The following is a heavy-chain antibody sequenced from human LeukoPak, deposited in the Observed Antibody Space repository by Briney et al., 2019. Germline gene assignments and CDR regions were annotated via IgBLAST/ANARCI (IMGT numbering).Heavy chain of an antibody. CDR2: ISYDGSNK. D-gene: IGHD3-10*01. Sequence: GGSLRLSCAASGFTFSSYAMHWVRQAPGKGLEWVAVISYDGSNKYYADSVKGRFTISRDNSKNTLYLQMNSLRAEDTAVYYCAKDRSGMDVWGQGTTVTVSS. V-gene: IGHV3-30-3*01. CDR1: GFTFSSYA. J-gene: IGHJ6*02. CDR3: AKDRSGMDV.